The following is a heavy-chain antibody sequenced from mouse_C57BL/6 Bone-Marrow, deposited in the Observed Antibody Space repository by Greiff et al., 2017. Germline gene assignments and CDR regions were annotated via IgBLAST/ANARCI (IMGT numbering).Heavy chain of an antibody. V-gene: IGHV1-55*01. Sequence: VQLQQPGAELVKPGASVKMSCKASGYTFTSYWITWVKQRPGQGLEWIGDIYPGSGSTNYNEKFKSKATLTVDTSSSTAYMQLSSLTSEDSAVYYCARGYFGWLLRWYFDVWGTGTTVTVSS. J-gene: IGHJ1*03. CDR3: ARGYFGWLLRWYFDV. CDR2: IYPGSGST. D-gene: IGHD2-3*01. CDR1: GYTFTSYW.